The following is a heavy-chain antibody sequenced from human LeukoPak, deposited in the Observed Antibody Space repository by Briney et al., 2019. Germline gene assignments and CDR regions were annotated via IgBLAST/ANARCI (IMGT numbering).Heavy chain of an antibody. V-gene: IGHV4-59*08. D-gene: IGHD6-6*01. CDR2: IYYSGST. CDR1: GGSISSYY. Sequence: SETLSLTCTVSGGSISSYYWSWIRQPPGKGLEWIGYIYYSGSTNYNPSLKSRVTISVDTSKNQFSLKLSSVTAADTAVYYGAGQPWGSSWGIDYWGQGTLVTVSS. J-gene: IGHJ4*02. CDR3: AGQPWGSSWGIDY.